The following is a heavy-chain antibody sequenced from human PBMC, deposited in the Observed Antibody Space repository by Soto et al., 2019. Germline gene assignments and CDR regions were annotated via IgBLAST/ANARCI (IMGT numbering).Heavy chain of an antibody. J-gene: IGHJ3*01. V-gene: IGHV3-7*04. Sequence: EVQLVESGGGLVQPGGSLRLSCVASGFTSSNYWMTWVRQAPGKGLEWVANINQDESRKNFLDSVRGRFTIFRDNARNEVFLQMNSLRPEDTAVYYCVRDREHSTTVASSTAWYDVLDVWGQGTMVTVSS. CDR3: VRDREHSTTVASSTAWYDVLDV. D-gene: IGHD2-2*01. CDR1: GFTSSNYW. CDR2: INQDESRK.